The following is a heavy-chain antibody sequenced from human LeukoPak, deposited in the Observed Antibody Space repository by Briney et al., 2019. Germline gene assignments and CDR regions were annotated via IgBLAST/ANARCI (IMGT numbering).Heavy chain of an antibody. V-gene: IGHV4-34*01. J-gene: IGHJ3*02. CDR2: INHSGST. Sequence: SETLSLTCAVYGGSFSGYYWSWIRQPPGKGLEWIGEINHSGSTNYNPSLKSRVTISVDTSKNQFPLKLSSVTAADTAVYYCARYAYYYGSGSYYDAFDIWGQGTMVTVSS. CDR3: ARYAYYYGSGSYYDAFDI. CDR1: GGSFSGYY. D-gene: IGHD3-10*01.